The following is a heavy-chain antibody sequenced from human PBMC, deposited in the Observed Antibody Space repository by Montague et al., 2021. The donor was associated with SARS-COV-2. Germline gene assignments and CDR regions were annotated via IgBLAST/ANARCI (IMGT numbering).Heavy chain of an antibody. CDR3: AKKTMAVPGSPHFDS. Sequence: SLRLSCAASGFTFSSYAMFWVRQTPGKGLEWVSAISGGGDMTYYADSVKGRFTISRDDSKNTLYLQMNTLRAEDTAVYFCAKKTMAVPGSPHFDSWGQGTLVTVSS. V-gene: IGHV3-23*01. CDR1: GFTFSSYA. CDR2: ISGGGDMT. D-gene: IGHD6-19*01. J-gene: IGHJ4*02.